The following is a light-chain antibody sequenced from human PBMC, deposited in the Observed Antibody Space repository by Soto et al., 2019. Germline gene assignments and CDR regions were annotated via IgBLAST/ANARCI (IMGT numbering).Light chain of an antibody. CDR2: DAS. CDR3: QQYGDWPGA. V-gene: IGKV3D-15*01. CDR1: QSVGSK. J-gene: IGKJ4*01. Sequence: IVMTQSPPTLSVSPWERATLSCRASQSVGSKLAWYQQRPGQAPRLLIYDASNRATGIPARFSGSGSGTEFSLTISSLQSEDFAVYSCQQYGDWPGAFGGGTKV.